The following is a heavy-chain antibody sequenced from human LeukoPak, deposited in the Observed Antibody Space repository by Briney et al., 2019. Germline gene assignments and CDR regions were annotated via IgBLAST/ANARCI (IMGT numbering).Heavy chain of an antibody. J-gene: IGHJ5*02. CDR3: ARKYSSSAYNWFDH. CDR2: INHSGST. V-gene: IGHV4-34*01. CDR1: GGSFSGYY. Sequence: SETLSLTCAVYGGSFSGYYWSWVRQPQGKGLEWIGEINHSGSTNYNPSLKSRVPISVDTSKNQFSLKLSSVTAADTAVYYCARKYSSSAYNWFDHWGQGTLVTVSS. D-gene: IGHD6-6*01.